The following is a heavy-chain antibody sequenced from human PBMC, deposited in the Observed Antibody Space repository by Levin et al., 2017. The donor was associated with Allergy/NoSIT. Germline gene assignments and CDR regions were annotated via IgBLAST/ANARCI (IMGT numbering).Heavy chain of an antibody. CDR2: IYHSGST. CDR3: ARGRLDYEPLFGYYGMDV. J-gene: IGHJ6*02. V-gene: IGHV4-4*02. D-gene: IGHD4-17*01. Sequence: SETLSLTCAVSGGSISSSNWWSWVRQPPGKGLEWIGEIYHSGSTNYNPSLKSRVTISVDKSKNQFSLKLSSVTAADTAVYYCARGRLDYEPLFGYYGMDVWGQGTTVTVSS. CDR1: GGSISSSNW.